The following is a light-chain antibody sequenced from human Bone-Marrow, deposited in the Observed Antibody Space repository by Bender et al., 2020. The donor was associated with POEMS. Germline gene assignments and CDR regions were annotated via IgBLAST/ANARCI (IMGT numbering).Light chain of an antibody. J-gene: IGLJ2*01. CDR3: SSYAGTNTMI. CDR2: EGI. Sequence: QSALTQPASVSGSPGQSITISCTGTSSNVGTYNLVSWYQHHPGKAPKLIIYEGIRRPSGVSHRFSGSRSANTASLTISGLQAEDESDYYCSSYAGTNTMIFGGGTKLTVL. CDR1: SSNVGTYNL. V-gene: IGLV2-23*01.